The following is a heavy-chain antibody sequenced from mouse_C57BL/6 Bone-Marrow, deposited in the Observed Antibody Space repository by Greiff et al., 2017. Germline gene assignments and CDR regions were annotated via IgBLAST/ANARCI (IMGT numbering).Heavy chain of an antibody. CDR2: IYPGSGST. Sequence: QVQLQQPGAELVKPGASVKMSCKASGYTFTSYWITWVKQRPGQGLEWIGDIYPGSGSTNYNEKFKSKATLTVDTSSSPAYMQLSSLTSEDSAVYYCARYLITTVVHWYFDVWGTGTTVTVSS. J-gene: IGHJ1*03. D-gene: IGHD1-1*01. V-gene: IGHV1-55*01. CDR1: GYTFTSYW. CDR3: ARYLITTVVHWYFDV.